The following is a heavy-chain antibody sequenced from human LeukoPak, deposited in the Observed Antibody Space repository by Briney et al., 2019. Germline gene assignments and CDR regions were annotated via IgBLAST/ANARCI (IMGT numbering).Heavy chain of an antibody. J-gene: IGHJ3*02. Sequence: VASVKVSCKASGYTLTSYGISWVRQAPGQGLEWMGWISAYNGNTNYAQKLQGRVTMTTDTSTSTAYMELRSLRSDDTAVYYCARVIYCSSTSCPDAFDIWGQGTMVTVSS. D-gene: IGHD2-2*01. CDR3: ARVIYCSSTSCPDAFDI. CDR1: GYTLTSYG. CDR2: ISAYNGNT. V-gene: IGHV1-18*01.